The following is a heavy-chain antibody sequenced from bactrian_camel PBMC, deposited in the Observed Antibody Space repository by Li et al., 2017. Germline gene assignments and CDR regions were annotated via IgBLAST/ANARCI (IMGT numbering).Heavy chain of an antibody. CDR1: GPTLSSAC. Sequence: HVQLVESGGGSVQAGGSLRLSCAPSGPTLSSACMAWFRQAPGKDREGVASITSGGNPAYTDAVKGRFTISRDNANNTLFLQMNNLKPEDTAMYYCAADRYGGSWNLGALCVRTQYEHNYWGRGPRSPSP. J-gene: IGHJ4*01. V-gene: IGHV3S55*01. CDR3: AADRYGGSWNLGALCVRTQYEHNY. D-gene: IGHD6*01. CDR2: ITSGGNP.